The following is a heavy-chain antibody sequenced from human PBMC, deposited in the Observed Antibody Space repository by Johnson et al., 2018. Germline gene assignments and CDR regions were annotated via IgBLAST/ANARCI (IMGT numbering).Heavy chain of an antibody. V-gene: IGHV3-23*04. CDR2: ISGSGGTI. Sequence: VQLVESGGGLVQPGGSLRLSCAASGFTFSNYAMSWVRHTPGKGPQWVSTISGSGGTIYFADSVKGRFTIPRDNSNNTMVLQRNSLRVEDTAGCYLARGGRAYDWNYGITRGWFDPWGQGTLVTASS. CDR1: GFTFSNYA. D-gene: IGHD1-7*01. CDR3: ARGGRAYDWNYGITRGWFDP. J-gene: IGHJ5*02.